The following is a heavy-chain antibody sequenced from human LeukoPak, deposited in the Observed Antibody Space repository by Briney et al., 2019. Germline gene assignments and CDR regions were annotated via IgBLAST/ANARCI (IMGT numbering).Heavy chain of an antibody. V-gene: IGHV3-48*03. J-gene: IGHJ4*02. CDR1: GFTFSSYE. Sequence: PGGSLRLSCAASGFTFSSYEMNWVRQTPGKGLECISYISGSASSIYYADSVEGRFTISRDNAKNSLYLQMNSLRAEDTAVYYCARGVQYCSNGVCYNYFDNWGQGALVTVSS. D-gene: IGHD2-8*01. CDR3: ARGVQYCSNGVCYNYFDN. CDR2: ISGSASSI.